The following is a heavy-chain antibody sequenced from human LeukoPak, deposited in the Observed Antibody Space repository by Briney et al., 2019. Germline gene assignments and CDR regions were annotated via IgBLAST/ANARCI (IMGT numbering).Heavy chain of an antibody. CDR1: GGSISSYY. D-gene: IGHD3-10*01. J-gene: IGHJ4*02. Sequence: SETLSLTCTVSGGSISSYYWSWLRQPPGKGLEWIGEINHSGSTNYNPSLKSRVTISVDTSKNQFSLKLSSVTAADTAVYYCARGSYSSGFDYWGQGTLVTVST. CDR2: INHSGST. CDR3: ARGSYSSGFDY. V-gene: IGHV4-34*01.